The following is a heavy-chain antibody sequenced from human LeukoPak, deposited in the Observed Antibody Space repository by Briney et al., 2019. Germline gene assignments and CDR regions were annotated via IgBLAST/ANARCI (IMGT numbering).Heavy chain of an antibody. CDR2: IWYDGSNK. CDR3: ARDSL. V-gene: IGHV3-33*01. J-gene: IGHJ4*02. Sequence: PGRSLRLSCAASGFTFSSYGMHWVRQAPGKGLEREAVIWYDGSNKYYADSVKGRFTISRDNSKNTLYLQMNSLRAEDTAVYYCARDSLWGQGTLVTVSS. CDR1: GFTFSSYG.